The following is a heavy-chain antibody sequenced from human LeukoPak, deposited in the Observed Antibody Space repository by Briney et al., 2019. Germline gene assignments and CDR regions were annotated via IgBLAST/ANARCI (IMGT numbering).Heavy chain of an antibody. J-gene: IGHJ4*02. CDR1: GFTVNSNY. D-gene: IGHD4-11*01. V-gene: IGHV3-53*01. CDR2: IYSGGST. Sequence: GGSLRLSCAASGFTVNSNYMSWVRQAPGKGLEWVSVIYSGGSTYYADSVKGRFTISRDNSKNTLYLQMNSLRAEDTAVYYCATTTVGEYYFDYWGQGTLVTVS. CDR3: ATTTVGEYYFDY.